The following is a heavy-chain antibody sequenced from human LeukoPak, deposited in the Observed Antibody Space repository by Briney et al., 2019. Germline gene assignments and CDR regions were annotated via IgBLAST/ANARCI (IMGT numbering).Heavy chain of an antibody. Sequence: ASVKVSCKAFGYTFTSNYMHWVRQAPGQGPEWMGVISPSGGSTTYAQKFQGRVTLTRDMSTSTDYLELSSLRSEDTAVYYCARSYPNDAFDIWGQGTMVTVSS. CDR1: GYTFTSNY. CDR3: ARSYPNDAFDI. V-gene: IGHV1-46*01. J-gene: IGHJ3*02. CDR2: ISPSGGST.